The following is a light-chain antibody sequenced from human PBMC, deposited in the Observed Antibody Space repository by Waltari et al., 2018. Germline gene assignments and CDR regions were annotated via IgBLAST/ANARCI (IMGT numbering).Light chain of an antibody. CDR3: MQTAQLPFT. J-gene: IGKJ3*01. CDR2: EVS. CDR1: QSLLRRHGQTY. V-gene: IGKV2D-29*02. Sequence: DIVMTQSPLSLSVTPGQRASISCKSSQSLLRRHGQTYLYCFLQRPGQSPQLLMYEVSNRFSGVSDRFSGSGSGADFALKISRVEAEDVGVYFCMQTAQLPFTFGPGTKVDVK.